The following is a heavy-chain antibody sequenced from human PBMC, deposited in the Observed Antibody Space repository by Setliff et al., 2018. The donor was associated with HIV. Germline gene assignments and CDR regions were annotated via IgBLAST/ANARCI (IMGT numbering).Heavy chain of an antibody. CDR1: GFIIRNHW. CDR2: IKEDGSET. V-gene: IGHV3-7*03. CDR3: ASVLFNRKGWHWDR. Sequence: QPGGSLRLSCAASGFIIRNHWMTWVRQAPGKGLEWVANIKEDGSETYFVDSLKGRFTASRDNARNSLYLQMNSLRAEDTAVYYCASVLFNRKGWHWDRWGQGTLVTVSS. J-gene: IGHJ4*02. D-gene: IGHD6-19*01.